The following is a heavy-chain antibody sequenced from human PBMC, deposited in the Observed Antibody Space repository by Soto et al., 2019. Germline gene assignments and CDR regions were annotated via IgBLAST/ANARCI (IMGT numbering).Heavy chain of an antibody. D-gene: IGHD3-16*02. J-gene: IGHJ4*02. V-gene: IGHV4-39*01. CDR2: IYYSGST. Sequence: QLQLQESGPGLVKPSETLSLTCTVSGGSISSSSYYWGWIRQPPVKGLEWIGSIYYSGSTYYNPSLKSRVTISVDTSKNQFSLKLSSVTAADTAVYYCARILDDYIWGSYRYDYWGQGTLVTVSS. CDR1: GGSISSSSYY. CDR3: ARILDDYIWGSYRYDY.